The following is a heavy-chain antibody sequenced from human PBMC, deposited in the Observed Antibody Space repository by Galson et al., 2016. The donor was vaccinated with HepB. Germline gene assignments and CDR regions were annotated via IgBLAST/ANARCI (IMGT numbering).Heavy chain of an antibody. CDR3: AKRGGLDYYFDY. J-gene: IGHJ4*02. D-gene: IGHD3-16*01. CDR2: ISSDGSHK. V-gene: IGHV3-30*18. Sequence: RQAPGKGLEWVALISSDGSHKYYADSVKGRFTISRDNSKNTLYLQMDSLRAEDTAVFYCAKRGGLDYYFDYWGQGTLVTVSS.